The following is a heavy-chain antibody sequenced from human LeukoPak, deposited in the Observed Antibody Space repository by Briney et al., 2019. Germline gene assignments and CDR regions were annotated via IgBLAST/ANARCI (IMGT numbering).Heavy chain of an antibody. D-gene: IGHD1-1*01. CDR1: GLTFSSFD. J-gene: IGHJ6*03. CDR3: ARGPPRGKYYYMDV. V-gene: IGHV3-13*01. CDR2: TGTASDT. Sequence: GGSLRLSCAASGLTFSSFDMHWVRQPTGQGLEWVSTTGTASDTYYPGSVEGRFTLSRDNAKNSLYLQMNSLTAGDTAVYYCARGPPRGKYYYMDVWGKGTTVTVSS.